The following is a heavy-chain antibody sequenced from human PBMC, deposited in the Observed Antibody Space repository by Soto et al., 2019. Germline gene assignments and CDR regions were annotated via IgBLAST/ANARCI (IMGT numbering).Heavy chain of an antibody. Sequence: SETLSLTCSVSGYSVSSSDYYWAWIRQPPGKGLEWFGSMLYSGLTYYNPSLKSRVTLSVDTSKNQFSVRLNSVTASDTAVYYCAPLSVSLSGPYGIHVWGQGTTVTVSS. CDR2: MLYSGLT. CDR1: GYSVSSSDYY. V-gene: IGHV4-39*01. D-gene: IGHD2-15*01. J-gene: IGHJ6*02. CDR3: APLSVSLSGPYGIHV.